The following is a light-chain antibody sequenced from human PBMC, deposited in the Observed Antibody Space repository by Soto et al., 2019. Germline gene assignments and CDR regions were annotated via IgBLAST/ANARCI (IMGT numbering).Light chain of an antibody. Sequence: QSALTQPASVSGSPGQSITISCTGTSSEVGGYNYVSWYQQHPGKAPKLMIYDVSNRPSGVSNRFSGSKSGNTACLTISGLQAEDEADYYCSSYTSSSTYVFGTGTKLTVL. CDR2: DVS. CDR1: SSEVGGYNY. CDR3: SSYTSSSTYV. J-gene: IGLJ1*01. V-gene: IGLV2-14*01.